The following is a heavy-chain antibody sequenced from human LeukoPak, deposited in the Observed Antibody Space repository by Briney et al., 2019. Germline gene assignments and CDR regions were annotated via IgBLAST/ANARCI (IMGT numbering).Heavy chain of an antibody. V-gene: IGHV3-9*01. CDR2: ISWNSGSI. D-gene: IGHD6-19*01. CDR1: GFTFDDYA. CDR3: AKDKSSGWYSDAFDI. J-gene: IGHJ3*02. Sequence: PGGSLRLSCAASGFTFDDYAMHWVRQAPGKGLEWVSGISWNSGSIGYADSVKGRFTISRDNAKNSLYLQMNSLRAEDTALYYCAKDKSSGWYSDAFDIWGQGTTVTVSS.